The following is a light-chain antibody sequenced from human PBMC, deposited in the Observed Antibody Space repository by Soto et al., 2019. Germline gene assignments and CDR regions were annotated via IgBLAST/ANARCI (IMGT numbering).Light chain of an antibody. Sequence: EIVLTQSPATLSLSPGERATLSCRASQSVSSSYLAWYQQKPGQAPRLLIYGASSRATGIPDRFSGSGSGTDFTLTISRLEPEDFAVYYCQQYGSSPPITFGQGTQLEIK. J-gene: IGKJ5*01. V-gene: IGKV3-20*01. CDR3: QQYGSSPPIT. CDR1: QSVSSSY. CDR2: GAS.